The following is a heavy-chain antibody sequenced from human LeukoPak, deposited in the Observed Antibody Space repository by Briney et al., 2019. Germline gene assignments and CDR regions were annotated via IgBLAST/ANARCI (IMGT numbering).Heavy chain of an antibody. J-gene: IGHJ4*02. Sequence: GSLRLSCVASAFTFPTYSMHSVRQAPQKGLGWVSSVSSSTSYIYYADSVRGRFTISRDNAKTSLYLQMNSLRAEDTGVYYCAKDSYFYYSGDYYRPYFFDYWGQGTLVTVSS. V-gene: IGHV3-21*01. CDR2: VSSSTSYI. CDR3: AKDSYFYYSGDYYRPYFFDY. D-gene: IGHD3-22*01. CDR1: AFTFPTYS.